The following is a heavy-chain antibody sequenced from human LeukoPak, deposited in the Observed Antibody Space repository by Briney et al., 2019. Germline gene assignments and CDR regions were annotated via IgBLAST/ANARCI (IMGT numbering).Heavy chain of an antibody. V-gene: IGHV1-69*13. D-gene: IGHD5-18*01. CDR1: GGSFGRYA. CDR2: IVPILGTA. CDR3: ARSQGYSYGSSY. Sequence: SVKVSCKAPGGSFGRYAISWVRQAPGQGLEWMGGIVPILGTANYAQKFQGRVTITADDSTGTAYIELTSLRSADTAVYYCARSQGYSYGSSYWGQGTLVTVSS. J-gene: IGHJ4*02.